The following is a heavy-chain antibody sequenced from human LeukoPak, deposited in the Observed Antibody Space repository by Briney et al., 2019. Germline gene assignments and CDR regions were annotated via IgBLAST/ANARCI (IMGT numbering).Heavy chain of an antibody. J-gene: IGHJ6*03. Sequence: GASVKVSCKASGYTFTGYYMHWVRQAPGQGLEWMGWINPNSGGTNYAQKFQGRVTMTRDTSISTAYMELSRLRSDDTAVYYCARGGTYYYDSSGYTNYYYYYMDVWGKGTTVTVSS. CDR1: GYTFTGYY. V-gene: IGHV1-2*02. CDR2: INPNSGGT. D-gene: IGHD3-22*01. CDR3: ARGGTYYYDSSGYTNYYYYYMDV.